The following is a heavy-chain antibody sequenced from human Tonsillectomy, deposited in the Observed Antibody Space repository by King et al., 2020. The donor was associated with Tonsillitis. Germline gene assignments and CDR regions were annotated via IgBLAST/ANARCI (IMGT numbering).Heavy chain of an antibody. D-gene: IGHD5-12*01. CDR3: ARDSAIQWPYRGYFDY. CDR2: IWYDGNNK. J-gene: IGHJ4*02. Sequence: VQLVESGGGVVQPGRSLRLVCAASGFTFSSYAMHWVRQAPGKGLEWVAVIWYDGNNKYYPDSEKGRFTISRDNSKNTLYLQMNSLRAEDTAVYYCARDSAIQWPYRGYFDYWGQGTLVTVSS. CDR1: GFTFSSYA. V-gene: IGHV3-33*08.